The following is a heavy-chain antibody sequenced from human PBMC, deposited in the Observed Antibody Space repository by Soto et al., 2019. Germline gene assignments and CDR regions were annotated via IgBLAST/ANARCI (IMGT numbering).Heavy chain of an antibody. CDR1: GFTVSSNY. CDR3: ARLHGSYYCYYMDV. CDR2: IYSGGST. V-gene: IGHV3-66*01. Sequence: GGSLRLSCAAYGFTVSSNYMSWVLQAPGKGLEWVSVIYSGGSTYYADSVKGRFTISRDNSKNTLYLQMNSLRAEDTAVYYCARLHGSYYCYYMDVWGKGTTVTVSS. J-gene: IGHJ6*03.